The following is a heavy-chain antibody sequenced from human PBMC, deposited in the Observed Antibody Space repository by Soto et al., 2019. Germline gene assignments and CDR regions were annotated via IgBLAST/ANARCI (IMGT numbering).Heavy chain of an antibody. J-gene: IGHJ6*02. CDR1: GYSCTSYH. Sequence: EVQLVQSGAEVKKPGESLKISCKGSGYSCTSYHIVWVRQMPGKGLEWMGIIYPGDSETRSSPSLQGQVTMSADKSTSTAYLQWSSLKASDTAMYYCARRSYCDGDCTRRPYDYYGMDVWGQGTTVTVTS. D-gene: IGHD2-21*02. V-gene: IGHV5-51*01. CDR3: ARRSYCDGDCTRRPYDYYGMDV. CDR2: IYPGDSET.